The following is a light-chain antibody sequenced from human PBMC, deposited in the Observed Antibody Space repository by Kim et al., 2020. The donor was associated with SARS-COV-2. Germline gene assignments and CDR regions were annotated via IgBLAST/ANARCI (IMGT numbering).Light chain of an antibody. CDR1: QRISTY. J-gene: IGKJ4*01. Sequence: SIGERITITCLASQRISTYLNWYQQQPGKAPRLLIYATSSLQSGVPSRFSGSGSGTDVTLTINSLQPEDFATYYCQQSLTSPLLTFGGGTKVDIK. V-gene: IGKV1-39*01. CDR3: QQSLTSPLLT. CDR2: ATS.